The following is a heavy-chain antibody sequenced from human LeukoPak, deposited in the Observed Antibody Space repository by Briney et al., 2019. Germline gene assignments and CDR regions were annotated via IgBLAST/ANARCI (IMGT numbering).Heavy chain of an antibody. CDR3: TGNYYGSGSYADFDY. V-gene: IGHV3-73*01. CDR1: GLTFSGSA. Sequence: PGGSLRLSCAASGLTFSGSALHWVRQASGKGLERVGRIRSTANGYATAYAASVKGRFTISRDDSKNTAYLQMDSLKTEDTAVYYCTGNYYGSGSYADFDYWGQGTLVTVSS. CDR2: IRSTANGYAT. J-gene: IGHJ4*02. D-gene: IGHD3-10*01.